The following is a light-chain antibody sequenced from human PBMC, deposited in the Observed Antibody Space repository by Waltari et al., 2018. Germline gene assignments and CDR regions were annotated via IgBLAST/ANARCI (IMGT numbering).Light chain of an antibody. CDR2: GNS. Sequence: QSVLTQPPSVSGAPGQRVPLSCTGSSSNIGAGYDLPWYQQLPGTAPKLLIYGNSNRPSGVPDRFSGSKSGTSASLAITGLQAEDEADYYCQSYDSSLSGVVFGGGTKLTVL. V-gene: IGLV1-40*01. CDR3: QSYDSSLSGVV. J-gene: IGLJ2*01. CDR1: SSNIGAGYD.